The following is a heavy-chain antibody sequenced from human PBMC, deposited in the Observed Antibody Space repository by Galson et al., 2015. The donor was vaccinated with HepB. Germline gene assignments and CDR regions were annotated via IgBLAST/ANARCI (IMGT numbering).Heavy chain of an antibody. V-gene: IGHV1-69*02. D-gene: IGHD6-19*01. J-gene: IGHJ4*02. CDR1: GGTFSSYT. Sequence: SVKVSCKASGGTFSSYTISWVRQAPGQGLEWMGRIIPILGIANYAQKFQGRVTITADKSTSTAYMELSSLRSEDTAVYYCARARGSGWYDDYWGQGALVTVSS. CDR3: ARARGSGWYDDY. CDR2: IIPILGIA.